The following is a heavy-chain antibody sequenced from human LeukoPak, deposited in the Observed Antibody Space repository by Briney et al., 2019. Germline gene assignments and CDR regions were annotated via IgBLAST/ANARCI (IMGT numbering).Heavy chain of an antibody. V-gene: IGHV1-46*01. CDR3: ARGSGTVSDAFDI. CDR2: INPSGGST. CDR1: GYTFTNYG. Sequence: ASVKVSCKASGYTFTNYGITWVRQAPGQGLEWMGIINPSGGSTRYAQKFQGRVTMTRDTSTGTIYMELSSLRSEDTAVYFCARGSGTVSDAFDIWGQGTMVTVSS. D-gene: IGHD4-11*01. J-gene: IGHJ3*02.